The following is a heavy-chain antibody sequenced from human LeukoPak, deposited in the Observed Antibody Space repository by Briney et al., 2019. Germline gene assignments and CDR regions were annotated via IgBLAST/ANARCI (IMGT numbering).Heavy chain of an antibody. CDR2: INRDGSSK. Sequence: PGGSLRLSCAASGFTFSSHWMHWVRQAPGKGLVWVSRINRDGSSKTYADSVKGRFTISRDNAKNSLYLQMNSLRAEDTAVYYCARDGGYYDSSGYPRFDPWGQGTLVTVSS. D-gene: IGHD3-22*01. J-gene: IGHJ5*02. V-gene: IGHV3-74*01. CDR3: ARDGGYYDSSGYPRFDP. CDR1: GFTFSSHW.